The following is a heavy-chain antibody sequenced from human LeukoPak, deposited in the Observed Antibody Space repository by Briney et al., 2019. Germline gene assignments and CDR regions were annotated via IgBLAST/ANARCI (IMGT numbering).Heavy chain of an antibody. J-gene: IGHJ1*01. CDR3: ARAGDYGGKYFQH. V-gene: IGHV4-4*02. CDR2: IYHSGST. CDR1: GGSISSSNW. Sequence: SETLSLTCAVSGGSISSSNWWSWVRQPPGKGLEWIGEIYHSGSTNYNPSLKSRVTISVDTSKNQFSLKLSSVTAADTAVYYCARAGDYGGKYFQHWGQGTLVTVSS. D-gene: IGHD4-23*01.